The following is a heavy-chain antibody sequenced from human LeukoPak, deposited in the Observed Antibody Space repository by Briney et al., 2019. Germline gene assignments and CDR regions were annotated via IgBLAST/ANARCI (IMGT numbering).Heavy chain of an antibody. J-gene: IGHJ4*02. V-gene: IGHV3-30*02. Sequence: GGSLRLSCAASGFTFSSYSMNWVRQAPGKGLEWVAFIRHGGSNKYYADSVKGRFTISRDNSKNTLYLQMNSLRAEDTAVYYCAKGDDYVWGSYRYATDRPDYWGQGTLVTVSS. D-gene: IGHD3-16*02. CDR2: IRHGGSNK. CDR3: AKGDDYVWGSYRYATDRPDY. CDR1: GFTFSSYS.